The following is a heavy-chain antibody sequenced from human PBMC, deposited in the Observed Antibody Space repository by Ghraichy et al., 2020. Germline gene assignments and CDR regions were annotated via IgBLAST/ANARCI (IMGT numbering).Heavy chain of an antibody. J-gene: IGHJ4*02. CDR2: ISGSGGST. V-gene: IGHV3-23*01. CDR1: GFTFSSYA. Sequence: GGSLRLSCAAAGFTFSSYAMTWVRQAPEKGLERVSGISGSGGSTSYADSVKGRFTISRDNSKNTLYLQMSSLRVEDTAVYYCAKQVGSCASSSCSFHYWGQGTLVTVSS. D-gene: IGHD2-2*01. CDR3: AKQVGSCASSSCSFHY.